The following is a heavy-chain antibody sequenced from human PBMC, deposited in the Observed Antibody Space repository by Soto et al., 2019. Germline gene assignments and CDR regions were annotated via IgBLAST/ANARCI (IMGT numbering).Heavy chain of an antibody. CDR2: IYPGDSDT. V-gene: IGHV5-51*01. CDR1: GYSFTSYW. J-gene: IGHJ6*03. D-gene: IGHD5-12*01. Sequence: PGESLKISCKGSGYSFTSYWIGWVRQMPRKGLEWMRIIYPGDSDTRYSPSFQGQVTISADKSISTAYLQWSSLKASDTAMYYCARHSGYDDYYYYMDVWGKGTTVTVSS. CDR3: ARHSGYDDYYYYMDV.